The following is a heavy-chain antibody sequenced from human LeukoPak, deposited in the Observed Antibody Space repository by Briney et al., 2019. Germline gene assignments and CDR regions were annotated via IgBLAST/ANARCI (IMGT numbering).Heavy chain of an antibody. Sequence: GGSLRLSCAASGFTVSSYYMSWVRQAPGKGLEWVSTIYSGFSTYYTDAVKGRFTISRDNSKNTLFLQMSGLRAEDTAVYYCARGEDYRDYFGYWGQGTLVTVSS. J-gene: IGHJ4*02. CDR1: GFTVSSYY. CDR2: IYSGFST. V-gene: IGHV3-53*01. CDR3: ARGEDYRDYFGY. D-gene: IGHD4-17*01.